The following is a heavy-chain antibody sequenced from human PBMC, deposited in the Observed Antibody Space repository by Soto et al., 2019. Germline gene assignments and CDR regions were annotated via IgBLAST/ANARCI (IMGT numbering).Heavy chain of an antibody. CDR1: GYTLTELS. J-gene: IGHJ6*02. V-gene: IGHV1-24*01. CDR3: ATGYGVTMVRGVIQYYYYGMDV. D-gene: IGHD3-10*01. CDR2: FDPEDGET. Sequence: GASVKVSCKVSGYTLTELSMHWVRQAPGKGLEWMGGFDPEDGETIYAQKFQGRVTMTEDTSTDTAYMELSSLRSEDTAVYYCATGYGVTMVRGVIQYYYYGMDVWGQGTTVTVSS.